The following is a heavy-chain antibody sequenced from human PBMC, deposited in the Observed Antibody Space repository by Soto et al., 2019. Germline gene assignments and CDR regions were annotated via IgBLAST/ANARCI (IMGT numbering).Heavy chain of an antibody. CDR3: ARDVI. CDR1: GFSFSSFW. J-gene: IGHJ4*02. V-gene: IGHV3-7*05. Sequence: EVQLVEPGGGLVQPGGSQRLSCAASGFSFSSFWMSWVRQAPGKGLEWVAAIKEDGSEKNYVDSVRGRFTISRDNAKNSLYLQMNSLRADDTAVYYCARDVIWGQGSLVTVSS. CDR2: IKEDGSEK.